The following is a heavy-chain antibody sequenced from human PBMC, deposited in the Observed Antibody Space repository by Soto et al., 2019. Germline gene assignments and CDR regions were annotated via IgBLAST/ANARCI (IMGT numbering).Heavy chain of an antibody. J-gene: IGHJ5*01. V-gene: IGHV1-18*01. CDR3: SKNGTTWFAS. D-gene: IGHD1-1*01. CDR1: GYSFHNSG. CDR2: ISVFNGYA. Sequence: QVQLVQSGPELKKPGASVKVSCKTSGYSFHNSGIRWVRQAPGQGLEWMGWISVFNGYAHSAQKFQGRVIMTADTFTSTAYMELRGLRSDDTAMYYCSKNGTTWFASWGQGTPVTVSS.